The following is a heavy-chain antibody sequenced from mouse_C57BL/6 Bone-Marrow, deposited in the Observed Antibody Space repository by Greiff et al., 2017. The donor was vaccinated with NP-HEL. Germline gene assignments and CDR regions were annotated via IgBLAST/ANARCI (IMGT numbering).Heavy chain of an antibody. CDR3: ARHDGYLYYFDY. Sequence: QVQLQQSGAELVRPGASVKLSCTASGYAFSSYWMNWVKQRPGKGLEWIGQIYPGDGDTNYNGKFKGKATLTADKSSSTAYMQLSSLTSEDSAVYFCARHDGYLYYFDYWGQGTTLTVSS. D-gene: IGHD2-3*01. CDR1: GYAFSSYW. V-gene: IGHV1-80*01. CDR2: IYPGDGDT. J-gene: IGHJ2*01.